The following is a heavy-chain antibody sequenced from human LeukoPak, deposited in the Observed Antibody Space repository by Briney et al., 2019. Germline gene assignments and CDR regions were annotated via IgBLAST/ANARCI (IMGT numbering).Heavy chain of an antibody. D-gene: IGHD4-17*01. CDR3: ARQRRGDRYFDY. J-gene: IGHJ4*02. CDR1: GFTFSSYG. V-gene: IGHV3-NL1*01. CDR2: ISVSSRRA. Sequence: GGSLRLSCAASGFTFSSYGMHWVRQAPGKGLEWVAFISVSSRRAHYADSVQGRFTISRDDSKNTLFLQMNSLRAEDTAVYYCARQRRGDRYFDYWGQGTLVTVSS.